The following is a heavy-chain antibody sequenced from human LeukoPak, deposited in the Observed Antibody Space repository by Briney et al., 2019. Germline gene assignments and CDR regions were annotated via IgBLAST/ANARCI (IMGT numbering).Heavy chain of an antibody. J-gene: IGHJ4*02. Sequence: ASVKVSCKGSGGTFSSYAISWVRQAPGQGLEWMGGIIPIFGTANYAQKFQGRVTITADESTSTAYMELSSLRSEDTAVYYCARAPATVVTNYYFDYWGQGTLVTVSS. CDR1: GGTFSSYA. CDR2: IIPIFGTA. D-gene: IGHD4-23*01. V-gene: IGHV1-69*13. CDR3: ARAPATVVTNYYFDY.